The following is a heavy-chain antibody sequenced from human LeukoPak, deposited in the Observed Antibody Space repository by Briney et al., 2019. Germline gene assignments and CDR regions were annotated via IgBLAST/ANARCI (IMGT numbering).Heavy chain of an antibody. CDR3: ARQVAGYAFDI. V-gene: IGHV4-39*01. J-gene: IGHJ3*02. D-gene: IGHD6-19*01. CDR2: IYYSGST. Sequence: SETLSLTCGVSGGSISSSNYYYWGWVRQPPGKGLEWIGNIYYSGSTYYNPSLKSRVTISVDTSKNQFSLNLSSVTAADTAVYYCARQVAGYAFDIWGQGTMVTVSS. CDR1: GGSISSSNYYY.